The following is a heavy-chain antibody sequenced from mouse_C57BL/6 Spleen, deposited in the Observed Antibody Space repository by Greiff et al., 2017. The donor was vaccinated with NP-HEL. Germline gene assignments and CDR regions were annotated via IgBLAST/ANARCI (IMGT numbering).Heavy chain of an antibody. Sequence: QVQLQQPGAELVKPGASVKVSCKASGYTFTSYWMHWVKQRPGQGLEWIGRIHPSDSDTNYNQKFKGKATLTVDKSSSTAYMQLSSLTSEDSAVYYCARFRYHDGYYSYAMDYWGQGTSVTVSS. CDR3: ARFRYHDGYYSYAMDY. CDR2: IHPSDSDT. V-gene: IGHV1-74*01. CDR1: GYTFTSYW. D-gene: IGHD2-3*01. J-gene: IGHJ4*01.